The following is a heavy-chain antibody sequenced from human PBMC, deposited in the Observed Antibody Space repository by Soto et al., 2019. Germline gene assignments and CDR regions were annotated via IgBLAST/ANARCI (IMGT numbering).Heavy chain of an antibody. J-gene: IGHJ4*02. CDR2: ISYDGSNK. CDR3: AKGGYGDEYYFDY. D-gene: IGHD4-17*01. Sequence: QAQLVESGGGVVQPGRSLRLSCAASGFTFSSYGMHWVRQAPGKGLEWVAVISYDGSNKYYADSVKGRFTISRDNSKNTLYLQMNSLRAEDTAVYYCAKGGYGDEYYFDYWGQGTLVTVSS. CDR1: GFTFSSYG. V-gene: IGHV3-30*18.